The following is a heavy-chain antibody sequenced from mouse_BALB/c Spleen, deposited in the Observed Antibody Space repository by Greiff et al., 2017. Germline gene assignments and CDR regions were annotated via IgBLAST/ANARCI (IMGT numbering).Heavy chain of an antibody. D-gene: IGHD2-4*01. CDR1: GYTFTSYW. J-gene: IGHJ2*01. CDR2: INPSNGRT. Sequence: QVQLQHPGAELVKPGASVKLSCKASGYTFTSYWMHWVKQRPGQGLEWIGEINPSNGRTNYNEKFKSKATLTVDKSSSTAYMQLSSLTSEDSAVYYCATIYYDYDNFDYWGQGTTLTVSA. CDR3: ATIYYDYDNFDY. V-gene: IGHV1S81*02.